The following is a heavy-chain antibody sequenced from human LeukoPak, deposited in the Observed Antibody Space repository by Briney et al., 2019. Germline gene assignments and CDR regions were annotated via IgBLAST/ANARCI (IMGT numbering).Heavy chain of an antibody. V-gene: IGHV1-18*01. Sequence: ASVKVSCKASGYTFTSYGISWVRQAPGQGLEWMGWISAYNGNTNYAQKLQGRVTMTTDTSTSTAYMELRSLRSDDTAVYYCARGGAIQDYYYYGMDVWGQGTTVTVSS. CDR3: ARGGAIQDYYYYGMDV. D-gene: IGHD2-2*01. J-gene: IGHJ6*02. CDR1: GYTFTSYG. CDR2: ISAYNGNT.